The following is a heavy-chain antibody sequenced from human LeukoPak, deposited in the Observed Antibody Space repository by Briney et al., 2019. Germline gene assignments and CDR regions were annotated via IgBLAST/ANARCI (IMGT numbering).Heavy chain of an antibody. CDR2: IYYSGST. CDR3: ARGPYYYDSSGYYLGY. CDR1: GGSISSYY. Sequence: SETLSLTCTVSGGSISSYYWSWIRQPPGKGLEWIGYIYYSGSTNYNPSLKSRVTISVDTSKNQFSLKLSSVTAADTAVYYCARGPYYYDSSGYYLGYWGQGTLVAVSS. V-gene: IGHV4-59*01. D-gene: IGHD3-22*01. J-gene: IGHJ4*02.